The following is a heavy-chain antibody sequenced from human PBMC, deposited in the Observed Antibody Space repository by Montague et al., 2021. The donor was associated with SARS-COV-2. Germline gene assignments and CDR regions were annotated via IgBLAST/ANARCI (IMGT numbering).Heavy chain of an antibody. CDR2: IDDSGST. CDR1: GGSIRNSRYA. J-gene: IGHJ4*02. D-gene: IGHD3-10*01. CDR3: ATLTRSPLNDFGY. Sequence: SETLSLTCTVAGGSIRNSRYAWGWIRQPPGNGLGWIGSIDDSGSTFYXXXLKSRVTIFVDTSKNQFSLKLSSVTAADTAVYYCATLTRSPLNDFGYWGQGTLATVSS. V-gene: IGHV4-39*01.